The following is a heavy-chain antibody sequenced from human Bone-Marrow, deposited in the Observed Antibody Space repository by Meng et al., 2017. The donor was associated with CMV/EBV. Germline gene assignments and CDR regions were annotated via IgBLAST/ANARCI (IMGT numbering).Heavy chain of an antibody. CDR2: INPNSGGT. V-gene: IGHV1-2*02. CDR1: GYTFTGHF. Sequence: ASVKVSCKASGYTFTGHFMHWVRQAPGQGLEWMGWINPNSGGTNYAQKFQGRVTMTRDTSISTAYMELSRLRSDDTAVYYCARDLRKGLRRGSYDYFDYWGQGTLVTVSS. D-gene: IGHD1-26*01. CDR3: ARDLRKGLRRGSYDYFDY. J-gene: IGHJ4*02.